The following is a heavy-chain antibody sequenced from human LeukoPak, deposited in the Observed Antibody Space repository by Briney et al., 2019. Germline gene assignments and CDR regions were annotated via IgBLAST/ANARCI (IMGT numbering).Heavy chain of an antibody. J-gene: IGHJ4*02. D-gene: IGHD1-26*01. CDR2: IIPIFGTA. CDR1: GGTFSSYA. Sequence: ASVKVSCKASGGTFSSYAISWVRQAPGQGLEWMGGIIPIFGTANYAQKFQGRVTITTDESTSTAYMELSSLRSEDTAVYYCARSGSYWGGYFDYWGQGTWSPSPQ. V-gene: IGHV1-69*05. CDR3: ARSGSYWGGYFDY.